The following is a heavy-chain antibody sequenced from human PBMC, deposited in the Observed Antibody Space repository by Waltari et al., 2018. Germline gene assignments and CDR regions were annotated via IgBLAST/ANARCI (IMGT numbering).Heavy chain of an antibody. CDR1: GGSFSGYY. CDR2: INHSGST. D-gene: IGHD3-9*01. CDR3: ARDSVRYFDWFRSYYYYGMDV. V-gene: IGHV4-34*01. Sequence: QVQLQQWGAGLLKPSETLSLTCAVYGGSFSGYYWSWIRQPPGTGLGWIGEINHSGSTNYNPSLKSRVTISVDTSKNQFSLKLSSVTAADTAVYYCARDSVRYFDWFRSYYYYGMDVWGQGTTVTVSS. J-gene: IGHJ6*02.